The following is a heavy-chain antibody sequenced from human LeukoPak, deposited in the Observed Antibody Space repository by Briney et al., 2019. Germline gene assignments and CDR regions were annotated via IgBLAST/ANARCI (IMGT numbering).Heavy chain of an antibody. Sequence: SETLSLTCSVSGASISGFYWSWLRQAPGKGLEWIGFLHRSASATYNPSLESRVTTSMDTSKNQFSLKLSSVTAADTAVYYCARLCYDFWSGYYGGWFDPWGQGTLVTVSS. D-gene: IGHD3-3*01. CDR1: GASISGFY. CDR3: ARLCYDFWSGYYGGWFDP. CDR2: LHRSASA. J-gene: IGHJ5*02. V-gene: IGHV4-4*08.